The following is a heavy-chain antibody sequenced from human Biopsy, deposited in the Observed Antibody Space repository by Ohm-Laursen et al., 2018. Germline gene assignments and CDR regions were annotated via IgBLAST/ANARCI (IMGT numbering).Heavy chain of an antibody. J-gene: IGHJ6*02. Sequence: SLRLSFAAAGFNFIHYAMQWVRQVPGKGLEWVSSISWSNDNIHYADSVKGRFTISRDNTKNSLYLQMNSLRAEDTGFYYCAKVRKGFGESGSQYNSDMDVWGQGTTVTVSS. V-gene: IGHV3-9*01. CDR1: GFNFIHYA. CDR3: AKVRKGFGESGSQYNSDMDV. D-gene: IGHD3-10*01. CDR2: ISWSNDNI.